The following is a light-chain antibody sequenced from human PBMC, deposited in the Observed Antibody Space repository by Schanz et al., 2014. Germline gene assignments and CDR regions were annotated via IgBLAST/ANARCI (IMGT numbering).Light chain of an antibody. CDR1: HSISSY. V-gene: IGKV1D-16*01. CDR3: QQYNSYYI. J-gene: IGKJ2*01. CDR2: AAS. Sequence: DIQMTQSPSSLSASVGDRVTITCRASHSISSYVNWYQQKPGKAPKVVIYAASSLQSGVPSRFSGSGSGTEFTLTISSLQPEDFATYYCQQYNSYYIFGQGTKLEIK.